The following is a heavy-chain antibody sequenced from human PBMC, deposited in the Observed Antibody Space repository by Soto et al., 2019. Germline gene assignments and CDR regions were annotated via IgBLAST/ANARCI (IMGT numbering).Heavy chain of an antibody. CDR2: MSPNSGRT. Sequence: QVQLVQSGAEVKKPGASVKVSCKASGYTFSNYDINWVRQATGQGLEWMGWMSPNSGRTGYAQKFQGRVTMTRNTSSSTAYMELSSLRSEDTAVYYCARGKRYTNDYWGHRTLVTVSS. V-gene: IGHV1-8*01. CDR1: GYTFSNYD. D-gene: IGHD2-2*02. CDR3: ARGKRYTNDY. J-gene: IGHJ4*01.